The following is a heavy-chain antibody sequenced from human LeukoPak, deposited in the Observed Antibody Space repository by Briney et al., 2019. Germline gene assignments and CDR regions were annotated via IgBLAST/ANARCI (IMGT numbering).Heavy chain of an antibody. Sequence: KPSETLSLTCTVSGGSISSSSYYWGWIRQPRGKGLEWIESIYYSGSTYYNPSLKSRVTISVDTSKNQFSLKLSSVTAADTAVYYCARHLGRDYFDYWGQGTLVTVSS. CDR2: IYYSGST. D-gene: IGHD1-26*01. J-gene: IGHJ4*02. V-gene: IGHV4-39*01. CDR1: GGSISSSSYY. CDR3: ARHLGRDYFDY.